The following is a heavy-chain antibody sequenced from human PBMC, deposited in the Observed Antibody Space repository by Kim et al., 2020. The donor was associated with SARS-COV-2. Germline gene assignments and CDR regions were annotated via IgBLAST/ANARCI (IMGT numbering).Heavy chain of an antibody. V-gene: IGHV3-23*01. Sequence: GGSLRLSCAASGFTFSSYGMNWVRQAPGKGLEWVSVMSGSGGSTFHADSVKGRFTISRYNSKNTVYLQMNSLRAEDTAVYYCAKSMVAGMTRAFDFWGQGTMVTVSS. CDR1: GFTFSSYG. D-gene: IGHD2-15*01. J-gene: IGHJ3*01. CDR3: AKSMVAGMTRAFDF. CDR2: MSGSGGST.